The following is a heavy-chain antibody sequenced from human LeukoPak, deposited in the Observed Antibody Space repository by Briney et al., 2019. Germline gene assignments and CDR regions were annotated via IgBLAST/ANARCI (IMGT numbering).Heavy chain of an antibody. CDR3: ARDWAWGVATFDY. Sequence: ASVKVSCKASGGTFSSYAISWVRQAPGQGLEWMGRIIPILGIANYAQKFQGRVTLTTDTSTSTAYMELRSLRSDDTAVYYCARDWAWGVATFDYWGQGTLVTVSS. V-gene: IGHV1-69*04. CDR2: IIPILGIA. J-gene: IGHJ4*02. CDR1: GGTFSSYA. D-gene: IGHD3-10*01.